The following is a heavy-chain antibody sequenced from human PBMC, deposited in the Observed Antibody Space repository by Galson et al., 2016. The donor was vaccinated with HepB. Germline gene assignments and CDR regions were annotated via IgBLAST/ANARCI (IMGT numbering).Heavy chain of an antibody. J-gene: IGHJ4*02. CDR3: ATYNVSLGDYNAFDF. V-gene: IGHV1-18*01. D-gene: IGHD5/OR15-5a*01. CDR2: ISTYNGNT. CDR1: GYHFLNYG. Sequence: SVKVSCKASGYHFLNYGISWVRRAPGQGLEWMGWISTYNGNTKSAPNLQDRVSMTADTSTGTGYMELRSLTSADTAVYFCATYNVSLGDYNAFDFWGQGTLVTVSS.